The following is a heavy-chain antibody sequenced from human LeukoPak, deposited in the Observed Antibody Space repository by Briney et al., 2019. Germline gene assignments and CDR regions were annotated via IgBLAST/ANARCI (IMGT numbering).Heavy chain of an antibody. CDR1: GGSISSSSYY. CDR3: ARQESGVAGTLNY. J-gene: IGHJ4*02. D-gene: IGHD6-19*01. CDR2: IYYSGST. V-gene: IGHV4-39*01. Sequence: EPSETLSLTCTVSGGSISSSSYYWGWIRQPPGKGLEWIGSIYYSGSTYYNPSLKSRVTISVDTSKNQFSLKLSSVTAADTAVYYCARQESGVAGTLNYWGQGTLVTVSS.